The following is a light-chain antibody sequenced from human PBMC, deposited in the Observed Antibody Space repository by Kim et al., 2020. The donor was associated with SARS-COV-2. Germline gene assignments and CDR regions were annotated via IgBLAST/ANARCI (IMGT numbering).Light chain of an antibody. CDR3: QQSYSTPIT. CDR1: QSVSSY. CDR2: AAS. V-gene: IGKV1-39*01. J-gene: IGKJ5*01. Sequence: ASVGDRVTITCRASQSVSSYLNWYQQKPGKAPKLLIYAASSLQSGVPSRFSGSGSGTDFTLTISSLQPEDFATYYCQQSYSTPITFGQGTRLEIK.